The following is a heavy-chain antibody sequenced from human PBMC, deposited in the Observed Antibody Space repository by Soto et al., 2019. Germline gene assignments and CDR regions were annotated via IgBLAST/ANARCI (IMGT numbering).Heavy chain of an antibody. D-gene: IGHD4-17*01. CDR3: ARGMAGPVTTDWFDP. CDR1: GFTLSSYW. J-gene: IGHJ5*02. V-gene: IGHV3-74*01. Sequence: GGSLRLSCAASGFTLSSYWMHWVRQAPGKGLVWVSRINSDGSSTSYADSVKGRFTISRDNAKNTLYLQMNSLRAEDTAVYYCARGMAGPVTTDWFDPWGQGTLVTVSS. CDR2: INSDGSST.